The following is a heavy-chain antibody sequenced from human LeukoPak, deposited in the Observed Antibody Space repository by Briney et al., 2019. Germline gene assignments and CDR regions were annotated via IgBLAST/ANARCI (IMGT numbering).Heavy chain of an antibody. CDR3: ARGDCSGGSCYLFDY. CDR1: GGSISSSSYY. D-gene: IGHD2-15*01. Sequence: SETLSLTCTVSGGSISSSSYYWGWIRQPPGKGLEWIGSIYYSGSTYYNPSLKSRVTISVDTSKNQFSLKLSSVTAADTAVYYCARGDCSGGSCYLFDYWGEGALVTVSS. J-gene: IGHJ4*02. CDR2: IYYSGST. V-gene: IGHV4-39*01.